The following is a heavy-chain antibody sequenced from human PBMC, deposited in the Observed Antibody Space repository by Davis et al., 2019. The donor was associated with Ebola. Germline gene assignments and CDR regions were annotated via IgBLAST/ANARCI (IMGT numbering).Heavy chain of an antibody. CDR1: GFTFGDYA. D-gene: IGHD3-16*01. Sequence: PGGSLRLSCTASGFTFGDYAMSWVRQAPGKGLEWVGFIRSKAYGGTTEYAASVKGRFTISRDDSKSIAYLQMNSLKTEDTAVYYCTHYDYVAFDYWGQGTLVTVSS. V-gene: IGHV3-49*04. CDR2: IRSKAYGGTT. J-gene: IGHJ4*02. CDR3: THYDYVAFDY.